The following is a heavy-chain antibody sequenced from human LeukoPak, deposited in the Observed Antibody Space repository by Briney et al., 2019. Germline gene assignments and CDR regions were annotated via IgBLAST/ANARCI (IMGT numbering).Heavy chain of an antibody. Sequence: PSQTLSLTCTVSGGSVSSGGYYWSWIPQHPGKGLEWIGYIYYSGSTYYNPSLKSRVTISVDTSKNHFSLKLSSVTAADTAVYFCARVRTGSFRFDPWGQGTLVTVSS. CDR1: GGSVSSGGYY. D-gene: IGHD2-15*01. CDR2: IYYSGST. J-gene: IGHJ5*02. CDR3: ARVRTGSFRFDP. V-gene: IGHV4-31*03.